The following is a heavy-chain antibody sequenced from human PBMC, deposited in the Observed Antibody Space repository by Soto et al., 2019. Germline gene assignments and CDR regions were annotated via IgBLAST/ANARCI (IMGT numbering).Heavy chain of an antibody. CDR3: AHRRPHYGDWNNGYFDY. D-gene: IGHD4-17*01. CDR2: IYWDDDK. Sequence: QITLKESGPTLVTPTQTLTLTCTFSGFSLTTSGVGVGWIRQPPGKALEFLVFIYWDDDKRYSPSLRTRLTITKDAPKNQVVLTLTNMDPVDTATYYCAHRRPHYGDWNNGYFDYWGQGILVTVSS. CDR1: GFSLTTSGVG. V-gene: IGHV2-5*02. J-gene: IGHJ4*02.